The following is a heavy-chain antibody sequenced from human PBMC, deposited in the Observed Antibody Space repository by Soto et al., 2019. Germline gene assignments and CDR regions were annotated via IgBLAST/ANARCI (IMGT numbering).Heavy chain of an antibody. V-gene: IGHV4-30-4*01. Sequence: PSETLSLTCTVSGGAIISADYYWIWVREPPGKGLEWIGYIYYSGSTFVNPSLKSRVTISKDMSRNEFSLRLNSVTAADTAVYYCARAIVVTIGGMDVWGQGTTVTVSS. D-gene: IGHD5-12*01. CDR1: GGAIISADYY. CDR3: ARAIVVTIGGMDV. J-gene: IGHJ6*02. CDR2: IYYSGST.